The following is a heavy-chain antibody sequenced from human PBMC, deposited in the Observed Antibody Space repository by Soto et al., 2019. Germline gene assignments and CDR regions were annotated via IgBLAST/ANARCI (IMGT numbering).Heavy chain of an antibody. V-gene: IGHV3-21*01. Sequence: EVQLVESGGGLVKPGGSLRLSCAASGFTFSSYSMNWVRQAPGKGLEWVSSISSSSSYIYYADSVKGRFTISRDNAKNSLYLQMSSLRAEDAAVYYCARDRSDYYYYGMDVWGQGSTVTASS. J-gene: IGHJ6*01. CDR2: ISSSSSYI. CDR3: ARDRSDYYYYGMDV. CDR1: GFTFSSYS.